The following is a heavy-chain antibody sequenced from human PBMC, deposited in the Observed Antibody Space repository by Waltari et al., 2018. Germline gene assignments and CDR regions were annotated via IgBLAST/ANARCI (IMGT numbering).Heavy chain of an antibody. CDR2: SRTYASDT. CDR1: GFTFSSFW. D-gene: IGHD1-1*01. J-gene: IGHJ6*02. Sequence: EEQLVESGGGLVQPGDSLRLSCAASGFTFSSFWMNWVRQAPGKGPLWVYGSRTYASDTTYADSVKGRFTISRDNARNTLYLQMNRLRAEDTAVYFCARVSRRTYRSPVPGRHYYYGMDVWGQGTTVTVSS. CDR3: ARVSRRTYRSPVPGRHYYYGMDV. V-gene: IGHV3-74*03.